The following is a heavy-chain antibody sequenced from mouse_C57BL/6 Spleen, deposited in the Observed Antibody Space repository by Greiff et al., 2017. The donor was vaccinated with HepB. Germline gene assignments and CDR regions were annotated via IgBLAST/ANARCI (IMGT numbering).Heavy chain of an antibody. Sequence: EVQLQQSGPELVKPGASVKMSCKASGYTFTDYNMHWVKQSHGKSLEWIGYINPNNGGTSYNQKFKGKATLTVNKSSSTAYMELRSLTSEDSAVYYCARYGWEGWYFDVWGTGTTVTVSS. D-gene: IGHD1-2*01. CDR1: GYTFTDYN. V-gene: IGHV1-22*01. J-gene: IGHJ1*03. CDR2: INPNNGGT. CDR3: ARYGWEGWYFDV.